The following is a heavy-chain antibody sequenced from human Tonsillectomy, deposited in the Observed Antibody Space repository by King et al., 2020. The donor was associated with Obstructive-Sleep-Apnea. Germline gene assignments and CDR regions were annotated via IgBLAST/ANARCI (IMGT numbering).Heavy chain of an antibody. CDR2: IKSKTDGGTT. D-gene: IGHD3-10*02. CDR1: GFTFIDAW. CDR3: TTELRSYGVRGFDY. J-gene: IGHJ4*02. Sequence: QLVQSGGGLIKPGGSLRLSCAASGFTFIDAWMSWVRQAPGRGLEWVGRIKSKTDGGTTDYGAPLKGRFIISRDDSRNALYLQMNTLKTEDTAVYYCTTELRSYGVRGFDYWGQGSLVTVSS. V-gene: IGHV3-15*01.